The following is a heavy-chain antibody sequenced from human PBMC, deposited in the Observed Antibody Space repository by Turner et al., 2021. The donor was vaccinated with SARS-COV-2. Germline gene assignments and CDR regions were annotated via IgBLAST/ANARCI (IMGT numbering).Heavy chain of an antibody. D-gene: IGHD6-19*01. CDR1: GGSISGSSYY. Sequence: QLQLQESGPGLVKPAETLSRTCRVSGGSISGSSYYWGWSRQPPGKGLEWIGSSYSSGSTNNNTSLKSRVTMSVDTSKNQFSLKLSSVTAADTAVYYCARVHTYSEYSSGWYRYYYGLDVWGQGTTVTVSS. J-gene: IGHJ6*02. CDR3: ARVHTYSEYSSGWYRYYYGLDV. V-gene: IGHV4-39*07. CDR2: SYSSGST.